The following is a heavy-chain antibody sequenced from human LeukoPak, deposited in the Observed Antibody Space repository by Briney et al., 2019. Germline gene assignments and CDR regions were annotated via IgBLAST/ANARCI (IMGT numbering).Heavy chain of an antibody. CDR1: GGSISSSSYY. J-gene: IGHJ4*02. CDR3: ARSMVLIAAAGKGFDY. V-gene: IGHV4-39*01. D-gene: IGHD6-13*01. CDR2: IYYSGST. Sequence: PSETLSLTCTVSGGSISSSSYYWGWIRQPPGKGLEWIGSIYYSGSTYYNPSLKSRVTIPVDTSKNQFSLKLSSVTAADTAVYYCARSMVLIAAAGKGFDYWGQGTLVTVSS.